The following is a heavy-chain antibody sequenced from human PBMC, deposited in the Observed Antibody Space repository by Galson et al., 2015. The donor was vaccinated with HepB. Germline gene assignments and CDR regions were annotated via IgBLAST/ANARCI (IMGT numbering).Heavy chain of an antibody. D-gene: IGHD1-1*01. CDR3: AKGTTNIDY. CDR1: GFTFSSLG. CDR2: IGVNAGNT. Sequence: SLRLSCAASGFTFSSLGMTWVRRAPGKGLECVSAIGVNAGNTDYADSVKGRFTISRDNSKSMLYLQMNNLRAEDTAVYYCAKGTTNIDYWGQGTLVTVSS. V-gene: IGHV3-23*01. J-gene: IGHJ4*02.